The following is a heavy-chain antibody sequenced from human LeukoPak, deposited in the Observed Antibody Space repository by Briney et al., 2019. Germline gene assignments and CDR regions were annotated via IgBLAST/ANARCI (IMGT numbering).Heavy chain of an antibody. J-gene: IGHJ6*04. V-gene: IGHV3-21*01. Sequence: SVKGRFTISRDNAKNSLFLQMNSLRAEDTAVYFCVKSTRAVMAMMGVWGKGTTVTVSS. D-gene: IGHD3-16*01. CDR3: VKSTRAVMAMMGV.